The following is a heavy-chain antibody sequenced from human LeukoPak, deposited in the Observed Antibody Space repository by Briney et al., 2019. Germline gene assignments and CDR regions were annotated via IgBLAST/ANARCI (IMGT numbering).Heavy chain of an antibody. CDR3: AKGSYYYDSSGYHYYFDY. Sequence: PGGSLRLSCAPSGFTFSRHGMHWVRQAPGKGLEWVSAISGSGGTTYYADSVKGRFTISRDNSKNTLYLQMNSLRAEDTAVYYCAKGSYYYDSSGYHYYFDYWGQGTLVTVSS. J-gene: IGHJ4*02. V-gene: IGHV3-23*01. CDR2: ISGSGGTT. CDR1: GFTFSRHG. D-gene: IGHD3-22*01.